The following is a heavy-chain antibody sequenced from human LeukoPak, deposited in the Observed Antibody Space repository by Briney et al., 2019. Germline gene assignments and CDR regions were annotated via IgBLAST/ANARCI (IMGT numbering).Heavy chain of an antibody. CDR2: INPDGSTI. CDR1: GFTFSNYW. Sequence: GESLRLSCAASGFTFSNYWVHWVRQAPGKGLVWVSRINPDGSTINYADSVKGRFTISRDNAKNTLYLQMSSLRAEDTAVYYCATAGNYRFDYWGQGTLVTVSS. V-gene: IGHV3-74*01. CDR3: ATAGNYRFDY. J-gene: IGHJ4*02. D-gene: IGHD1-7*01.